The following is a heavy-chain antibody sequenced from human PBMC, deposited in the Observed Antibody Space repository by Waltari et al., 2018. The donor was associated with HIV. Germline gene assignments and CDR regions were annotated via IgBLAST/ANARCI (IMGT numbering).Heavy chain of an antibody. J-gene: IGHJ4*02. CDR3: ARGQYGPGSREDY. CDR1: GASSTTSY. Sequence: QVQLQEWGTGLLKPSETLSLPCAAQGASSTTSYWSWNRQPPRKGLEWIAEINHSGRTNYNPSLKSRLTISVDTSKTQFSVKLTAVTAADTAVYFCARGQYGPGSREDYCGQGTLVTVAS. V-gene: IGHV4-34*02. CDR2: INHSGRT. D-gene: IGHD3-10*01.